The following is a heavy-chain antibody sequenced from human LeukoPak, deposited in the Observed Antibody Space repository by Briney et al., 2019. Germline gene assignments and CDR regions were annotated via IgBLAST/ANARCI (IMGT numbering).Heavy chain of an antibody. CDR2: ISSSGSTI. Sequence: GGSLRLSCAASGFTFSSYEMNWVRQAPGKGLEWVSYISSSGSTIYYADSVKGRFTISRDNAKNSLYLQMNSLRAKDTAVYYCARAYYDFWSGYGASYYYGMDVWGQGTTVTVSS. CDR3: ARAYYDFWSGYGASYYYGMDV. V-gene: IGHV3-48*03. D-gene: IGHD3-3*01. CDR1: GFTFSSYE. J-gene: IGHJ6*02.